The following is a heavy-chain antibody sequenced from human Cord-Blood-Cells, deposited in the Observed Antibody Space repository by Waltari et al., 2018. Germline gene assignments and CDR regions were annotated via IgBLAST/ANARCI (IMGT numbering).Heavy chain of an antibody. Sequence: QVQLVQSGAEVKKPGSSVKVSCKASGGTFSSYAISWVRPAPGQGLEWIGGIIPIFGTANYAQKFQGRGAITADKSTSTAYMELSSLRSEDTAVYCCARDSGYDYYYYYGMDVWGQGTTVTVSS. CDR2: IIPIFGTA. CDR1: GGTFSSYA. V-gene: IGHV1-69*06. D-gene: IGHD5-12*01. J-gene: IGHJ6*02. CDR3: ARDSGYDYYYYYGMDV.